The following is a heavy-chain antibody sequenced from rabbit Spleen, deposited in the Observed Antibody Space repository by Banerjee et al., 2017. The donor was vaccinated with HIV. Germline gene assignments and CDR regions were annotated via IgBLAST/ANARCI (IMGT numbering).Heavy chain of an antibody. J-gene: IGHJ4*01. D-gene: IGHD6-1*01. Sequence: QEQLKESGGDLVKPGASLTLTCTASGFSFSSSYYMCWVRQAPGKGLEWIACIYAGSSGSTYYANWVNGRFTISKTSSTTVTLQMTSLTAADTAAYFCSTDLGVIVYRLIVWCPGTLVTV. CDR3: STDLGVIVYRLIV. CDR2: IYAGSSGST. V-gene: IGHV1S45*01. CDR1: GFSFSSSYY.